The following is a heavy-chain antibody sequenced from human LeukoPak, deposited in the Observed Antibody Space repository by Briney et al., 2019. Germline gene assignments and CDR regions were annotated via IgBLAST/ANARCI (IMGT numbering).Heavy chain of an antibody. CDR3: ARGYRYDSSGYYYLDY. D-gene: IGHD3-22*01. V-gene: IGHV3-53*01. CDR2: IYSGGST. CDR1: GFSVSSNY. J-gene: IGHJ4*02. Sequence: GGSLRLSCAASGFSVSSNYMSWVRQAPGKGLEWVSVIYSGGSTYYADSVKGRFTISRDNSKNTLYFQMNSLRAEDTAVYYCARGYRYDSSGYYYLDYWGQGTLVTVSS.